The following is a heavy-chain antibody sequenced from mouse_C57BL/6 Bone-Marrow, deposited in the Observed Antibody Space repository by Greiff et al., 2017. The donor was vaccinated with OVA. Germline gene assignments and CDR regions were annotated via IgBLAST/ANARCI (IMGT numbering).Heavy chain of an antibody. J-gene: IGHJ3*01. V-gene: IGHV1-42*01. CDR2: INPSTGGT. CDR1: GYSFTGYY. CDR3: ARYPWFAY. Sequence: EVQLQQSGPELVKPGASVKISCKASGYSFTGYYMNWVKQSPEKSLEWIGEINPSTGGTTYNQKFKAKATLTVDKSSSTAYMQLKSLTSEDSAVYYCARYPWFAYGGQGTLVTVSA.